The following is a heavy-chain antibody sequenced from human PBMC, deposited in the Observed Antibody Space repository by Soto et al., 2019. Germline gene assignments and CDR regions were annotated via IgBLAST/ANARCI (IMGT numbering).Heavy chain of an antibody. CDR1: GGSISSSSYY. CDR3: ARHAGSWYNFDY. CDR2: IYYSGST. V-gene: IGHV4-39*01. J-gene: IGHJ4*02. Sequence: SETLSLTCTVSGGSISSSSYYWGWIRQPPGKGLEWIGSIYYSGSTYYNPSLKSRVTISVDTSKNQFSLKLSSVTAADTAVYYCARHAGSWYNFDYWGQGTLVPSPQ. D-gene: IGHD6-13*01.